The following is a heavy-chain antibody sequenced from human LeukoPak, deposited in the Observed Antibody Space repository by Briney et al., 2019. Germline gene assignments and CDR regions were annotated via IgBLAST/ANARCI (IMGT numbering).Heavy chain of an antibody. Sequence: SETLSLTCTVSGGSISSGGYYWSWIRQHPGKGLEWIGYIYYSGSTYYNPSLKSRVTISVDTSKNQFSLELSSVTAADTAVYYCARVHGGNSSADCWGQGTLVTVSS. D-gene: IGHD4-23*01. V-gene: IGHV4-31*03. J-gene: IGHJ4*02. CDR3: ARVHGGNSSADC. CDR2: IYYSGST. CDR1: GGSISSGGYY.